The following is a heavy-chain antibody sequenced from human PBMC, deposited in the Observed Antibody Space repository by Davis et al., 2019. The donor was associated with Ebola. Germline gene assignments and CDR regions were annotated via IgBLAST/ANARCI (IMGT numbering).Heavy chain of an antibody. J-gene: IGHJ2*01. Sequence: ASVKVSCKASGYTFTGYYMHWVRQAPGQGLEWMGWINPNSGGTNYAQKFQGRVTMTRDTSISTAYMELSRLRSDDTAVYYCARSIAARYPNWYFDLWGRGTLVTVSS. D-gene: IGHD6-6*01. CDR2: INPNSGGT. CDR1: GYTFTGYY. V-gene: IGHV1-2*02. CDR3: ARSIAARYPNWYFDL.